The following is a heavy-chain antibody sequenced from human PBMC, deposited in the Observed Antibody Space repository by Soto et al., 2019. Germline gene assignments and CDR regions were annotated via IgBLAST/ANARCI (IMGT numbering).Heavy chain of an antibody. CDR2: IYYGGTT. D-gene: IGHD1-7*01. J-gene: IGHJ4*02. CDR1: GGSFSPNY. CDR3: SRLFAGELALWGY. Sequence: SETLSHTYTLSGGSFSPNYWAWIRQPPGKGLEWIGYIYYGGTTSYNPSLKSRVTITLETSKSQFSLRLTSVTASDTAVYYCSRLFAGELALWGYWRQRSLVTVSS. V-gene: IGHV4-59*08.